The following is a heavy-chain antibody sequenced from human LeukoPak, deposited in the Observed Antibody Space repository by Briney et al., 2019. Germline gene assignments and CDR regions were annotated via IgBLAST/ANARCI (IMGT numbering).Heavy chain of an antibody. CDR2: VSASGDST. Sequence: GGSLRLSCAASGFTFSTYAMSWVRQAPGKGLEWVSLVSASGDSTYFADSVKGRFTISRDNSKNTLYLQMNSLRAEDTAVYYCAKIPYYYDSSGQDYWGQGTLVTVSS. CDR3: AKIPYYYDSSGQDY. V-gene: IGHV3-23*01. D-gene: IGHD3-22*01. J-gene: IGHJ4*02. CDR1: GFTFSTYA.